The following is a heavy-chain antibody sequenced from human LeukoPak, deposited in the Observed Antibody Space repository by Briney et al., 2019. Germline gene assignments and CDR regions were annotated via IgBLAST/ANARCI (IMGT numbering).Heavy chain of an antibody. Sequence: ASVKVSCKASGYTFTSYGISWVRQAPGQGLEWMEWISAYNGNTNYAQKLQGRVTMTTDTSTSTAYMELRSLRSDDTAVYYCARESCSTSCYGMDVWGQGTTVTVSS. D-gene: IGHD2-2*01. CDR2: ISAYNGNT. CDR1: GYTFTSYG. V-gene: IGHV1-18*01. J-gene: IGHJ6*02. CDR3: ARESCSTSCYGMDV.